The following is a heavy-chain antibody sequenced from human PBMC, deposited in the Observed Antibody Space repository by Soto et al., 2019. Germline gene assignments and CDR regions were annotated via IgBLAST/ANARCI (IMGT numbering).Heavy chain of an antibody. D-gene: IGHD6-13*01. V-gene: IGHV1-58*01. Sequence: QMQLVQSGPEVKKPGTSVKVSCKASGFTFTSSAVQWVRQARGQRLEWIGWIVVGSGNTNYAQKFQERVTITRDMSTSTAYMELGSLRSEDTAVYYCAAHPPGGYSSPLDYWGQGTLVTVSS. J-gene: IGHJ4*02. CDR1: GFTFTSSA. CDR3: AAHPPGGYSSPLDY. CDR2: IVVGSGNT.